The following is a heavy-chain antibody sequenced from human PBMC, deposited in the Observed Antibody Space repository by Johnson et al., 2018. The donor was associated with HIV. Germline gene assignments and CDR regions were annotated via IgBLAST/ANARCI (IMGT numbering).Heavy chain of an antibody. V-gene: IGHV3-66*01. Sequence: VQLVESGGGLVQPGGSLRLSCAASGFTVSSNYMSWVRQAPVKGLEWVSVIYSGGSTYYADSVKGRFSISRDNSKNTLYLQMNSLRAEDTAVYYCARDAGVDDAFDIWGQGTMVTVSS. CDR2: IYSGGST. D-gene: IGHD3-3*01. CDR3: ARDAGVDDAFDI. J-gene: IGHJ3*02. CDR1: GFTVSSNY.